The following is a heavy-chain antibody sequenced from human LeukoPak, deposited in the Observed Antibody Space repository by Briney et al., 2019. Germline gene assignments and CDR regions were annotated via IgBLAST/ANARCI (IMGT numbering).Heavy chain of an antibody. CDR3: ANGGHYSLDS. D-gene: IGHD2-15*01. CDR1: GFTFSSYS. V-gene: IGHV3-30*18. Sequence: GGSLRLSCAASGFTFSSYSMNWVRQAPGKGLEWVAVISYDGSNKYYADSVKGRFTISRDNSKRTLFLQTDSLRGEDTAVYYCANGGHYSLDSWGQGTLVTVSS. J-gene: IGHJ4*02. CDR2: ISYDGSNK.